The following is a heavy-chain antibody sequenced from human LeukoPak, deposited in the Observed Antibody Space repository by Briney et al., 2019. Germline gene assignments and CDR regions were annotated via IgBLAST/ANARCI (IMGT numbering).Heavy chain of an antibody. CDR2: ISGSGGSA. D-gene: IGHD3-16*01. V-gene: IGHV3-23*01. CDR3: AKGDINMFGRYYFDT. Sequence: GGSLRLSCAASGFTFNKYVVSWVRQAPGKGLEWVSVISGSGGSAYYADSVKGRFTISRDSSTDTLYLQMNSLGAEDTAVYYCAKGDINMFGRYYFDTWGQGTLVTVSS. CDR1: GFTFNKYV. J-gene: IGHJ4*02.